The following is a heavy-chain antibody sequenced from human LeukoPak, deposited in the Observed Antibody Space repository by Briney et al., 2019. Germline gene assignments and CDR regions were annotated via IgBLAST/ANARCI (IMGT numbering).Heavy chain of an antibody. CDR2: IKQDGSGE. Sequence: HPGGSLRLSCAASGFTFSSYWMSWVRQAPGKGLEWVANIKQDGSGEYYVDSVKGRFTISRDNAKNSLYLQMNSLRAEDTAVYYCARGVRGVSRDYWGQGTLVTVSS. J-gene: IGHJ4*02. V-gene: IGHV3-7*04. CDR1: GFTFSSYW. CDR3: ARGVRGVSRDY. D-gene: IGHD3-10*01.